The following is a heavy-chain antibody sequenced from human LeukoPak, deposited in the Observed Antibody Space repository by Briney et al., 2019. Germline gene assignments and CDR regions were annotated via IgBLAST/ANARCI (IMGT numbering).Heavy chain of an antibody. V-gene: IGHV3-23*01. CDR3: AKDSYMITFGG. J-gene: IGHJ4*02. CDR2: ISGSGGST. D-gene: IGHD3-16*01. CDR1: GFTFSSYA. Sequence: GGSLRLSCAASGFTFSSYAMSWVRQAPGKGLEWVSAISGSGGSTYYADSVKGRFTISRDNSKNTLYLQMNSLRVDDTAVYYCAKDSYMITFGGRGQGTLVTVSS.